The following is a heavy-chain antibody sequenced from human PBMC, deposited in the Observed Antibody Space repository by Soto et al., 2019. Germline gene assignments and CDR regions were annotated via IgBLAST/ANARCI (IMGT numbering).Heavy chain of an antibody. Sequence: VGSLRLSCAASGFTFSSYGMHWVRQAPGKGLEWVAVISYDGSNKYYADSVKGRFTISRDNSKNTLYLQMNSLRAEDTAVYYCAKGDFWSGYYGILNYYYYGMDVWGQGTTVTVSS. CDR2: ISYDGSNK. D-gene: IGHD3-3*01. V-gene: IGHV3-30*18. J-gene: IGHJ6*02. CDR3: AKGDFWSGYYGILNYYYYGMDV. CDR1: GFTFSSYG.